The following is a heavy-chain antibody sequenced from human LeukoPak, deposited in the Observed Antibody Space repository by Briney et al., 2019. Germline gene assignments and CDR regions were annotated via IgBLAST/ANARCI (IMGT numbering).Heavy chain of an antibody. V-gene: IGHV4-34*01. CDR3: ARGRRITMVRGVRFDY. D-gene: IGHD3-10*01. CDR2: INHSRST. Sequence: SETLSLTCAIYGGSFSGYYWSWIRQPPGKGLEWIGEINHSRSTNYNPSLKSRVTISVDTSKNQFSLTLSSVTAADTAVYYCARGRRITMVRGVRFDYWGQGTLVTVSS. J-gene: IGHJ4*02. CDR1: GGSFSGYY.